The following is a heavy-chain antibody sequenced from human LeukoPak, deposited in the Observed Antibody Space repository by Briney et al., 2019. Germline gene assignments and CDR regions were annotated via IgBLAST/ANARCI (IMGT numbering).Heavy chain of an antibody. Sequence: SETLSLTCTVSGGSISSSSYYWGWIRQPPGKGLEWIGSIYYSGSTNYNPSLKSRVTISVDTSKNQFSLKLSSVTAADTAVYYCARGRDSSWYRGWFDPWGQGTLVTVSS. CDR3: ARGRDSSWYRGWFDP. CDR1: GGSISSSSYY. J-gene: IGHJ5*02. V-gene: IGHV4-39*07. CDR2: IYYSGST. D-gene: IGHD6-13*01.